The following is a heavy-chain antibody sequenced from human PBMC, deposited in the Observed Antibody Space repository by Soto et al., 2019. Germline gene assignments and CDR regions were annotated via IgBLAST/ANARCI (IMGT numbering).Heavy chain of an antibody. D-gene: IGHD4-17*01. CDR2: INVGNGNT. CDR3: ARGLPTTVTILQS. Sequence: ASVKVSCKASGFPFAGNTVLWVRQAPGQGLEWLGWINVGNGNTKLSQKFQGRLTLARDTSASTAYMELSSLRSEDTAVYYCARGLPTTVTILQSWPQGTLVTVSS. J-gene: IGHJ5*02. V-gene: IGHV1-3*01. CDR1: GFPFAGNT.